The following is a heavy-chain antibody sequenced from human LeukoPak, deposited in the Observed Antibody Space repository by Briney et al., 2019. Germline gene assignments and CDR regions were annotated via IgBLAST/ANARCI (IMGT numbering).Heavy chain of an antibody. J-gene: IGHJ4*02. V-gene: IGHV3-23*01. CDR3: AKDPLVNSQEYFDY. Sequence: GGSLRLSCAASGFTFSNYAMSWVRQAPGKGLEWVSAISGGGGSTYYADSVKGRFTISRDNSKNTPYLQMNSLRAEGTAVYYCAKDPLVNSQEYFDYWGQGTLVTVSS. CDR1: GFTFSNYA. D-gene: IGHD2/OR15-2a*01. CDR2: ISGGGGST.